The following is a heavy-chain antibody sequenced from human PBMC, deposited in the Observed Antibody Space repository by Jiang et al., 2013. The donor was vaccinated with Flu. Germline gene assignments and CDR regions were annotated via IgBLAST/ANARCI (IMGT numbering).Heavy chain of an antibody. V-gene: IGHV1-46*01. CDR1: GYTFTNYY. CDR2: INPTGGST. D-gene: IGHD2-21*02. J-gene: IGHJ6*02. CDR3: ARSYCGGDCYSNYYYSGMDV. Sequence: KKPGASVKISCKASGYTFTNYYIHWVRQAPGQGLEWMGIINPTGGSTSYAQKFQGRVTMTRDTSTSTVYMELSSLRSEDPAVYYCARSYCGGDCYSNYYYSGMDVWGQGTTVTVSS.